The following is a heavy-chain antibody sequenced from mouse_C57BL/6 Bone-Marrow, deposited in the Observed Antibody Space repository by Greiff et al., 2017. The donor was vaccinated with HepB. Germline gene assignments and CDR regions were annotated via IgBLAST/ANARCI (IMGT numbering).Heavy chain of an antibody. CDR1: GYSITSGYY. CDR2: ISYDGSN. Sequence: EVQVVESGPGLVKPSQSLSLTCSVTGYSITSGYYWNWIRQFPGNKLEWMGYISYDGSNNYNPSLKNRISITRDTSKNQFFLKLNSVTTEDTATYYCARDDGYYSYWGQGTLVTVSA. D-gene: IGHD2-3*01. V-gene: IGHV3-6*01. J-gene: IGHJ3*01. CDR3: ARDDGYYSY.